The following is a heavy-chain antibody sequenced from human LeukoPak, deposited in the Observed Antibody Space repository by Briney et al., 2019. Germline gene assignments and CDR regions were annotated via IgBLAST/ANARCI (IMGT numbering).Heavy chain of an antibody. Sequence: GGSLRLSCAASGFTFSSYSMSWVRQAPGKGLEWVSYISSSSTIYYADSVKGRFTISRDNAKNSLYLQMNSLRDEDTAVYYCARTLEESPDYWGQGTLVTVSS. D-gene: IGHD1-1*01. CDR2: ISSSSTI. CDR1: GFTFSSYS. CDR3: ARTLEESPDY. J-gene: IGHJ4*02. V-gene: IGHV3-48*02.